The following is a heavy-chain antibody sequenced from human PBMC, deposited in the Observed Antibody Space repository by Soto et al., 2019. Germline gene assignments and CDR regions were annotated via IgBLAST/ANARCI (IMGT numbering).Heavy chain of an antibody. CDR2: IKQDGRER. D-gene: IGHD2-8*01. CDR1: GFTFSDFW. J-gene: IGHJ4*02. CDR3: ARTEVYSFDF. Sequence: EIQLVESGGGLVQPGGSLRLSCAASGFTFSDFWVTWVRQAQGKGLEGVANIKQDGRERYYVDSVKGRFTISRDNAKTSLFLQMNSLRAEDTAVYYCARTEVYSFDFWGQGTLVTLSS. V-gene: IGHV3-7*05.